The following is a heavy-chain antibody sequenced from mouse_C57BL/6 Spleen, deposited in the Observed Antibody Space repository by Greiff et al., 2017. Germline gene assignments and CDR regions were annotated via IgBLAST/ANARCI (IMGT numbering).Heavy chain of an antibody. V-gene: IGHV1-82*01. CDR1: GYAFSSSW. J-gene: IGHJ4*01. CDR2: IYPGDGDT. CDR3: AREDGSSLYYAMDY. Sequence: QVQLQQSGPELGMAGASVKISCKASGYAFSSSWMNWVKQRPGKGLEWIGRIYPGDGDTNYNGKFKGKATLTADKSSSTAYMQLSSLTSEDSAVYFCAREDGSSLYYAMDYWGQGTSVTVSS. D-gene: IGHD1-1*01.